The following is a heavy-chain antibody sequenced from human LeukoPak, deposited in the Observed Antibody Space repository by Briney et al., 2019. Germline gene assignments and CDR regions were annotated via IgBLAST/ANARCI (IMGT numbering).Heavy chain of an antibody. J-gene: IGHJ4*02. V-gene: IGHV4-59*08. Sequence: PSETLSLTCTVSGGSISSYYWSWIRQPPGKGLEGIGYIYYSGSTNYNPSLKSRVTISVDTSKNQFSLKLSSVTAADTAVYYCARHGAGAARPLDYWGQGTLVTVSS. D-gene: IGHD6-6*01. CDR3: ARHGAGAARPLDY. CDR1: GGSISSYY. CDR2: IYYSGST.